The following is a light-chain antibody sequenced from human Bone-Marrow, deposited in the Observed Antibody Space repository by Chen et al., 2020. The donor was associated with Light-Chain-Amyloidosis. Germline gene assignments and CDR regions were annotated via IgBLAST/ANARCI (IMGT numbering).Light chain of an antibody. Sequence: SYELTQPPSVSVSPGQTARITCSGDDLPTKYAYWYQQKPGQAPVLVIHRDTERPSGISERFSGSSSWTTATLNISGVQAEDEADYHCQSADSSGTYEVIFGGGTKLTV. CDR3: QSADSSGTYEVI. CDR2: RDT. CDR1: DLPTKY. V-gene: IGLV3-25*03. J-gene: IGLJ2*01.